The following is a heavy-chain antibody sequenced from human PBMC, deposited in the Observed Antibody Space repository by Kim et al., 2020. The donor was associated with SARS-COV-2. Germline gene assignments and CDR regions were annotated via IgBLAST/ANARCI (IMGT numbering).Heavy chain of an antibody. D-gene: IGHD6-19*01. CDR2: ISGSGYST. CDR3: AKASGRAVAGHNY. CDR1: GFTFSSYA. Sequence: GGSLRLSCAASGFTFSSYAMSWVRQAPGKGPEWVSGISGSGYSTYYADSVKGRFTISRDNSKNTLYLQMNSLRAEDTAVYYCAKASGRAVAGHNYWGQGTLVTVSS. J-gene: IGHJ4*02. V-gene: IGHV3-23*01.